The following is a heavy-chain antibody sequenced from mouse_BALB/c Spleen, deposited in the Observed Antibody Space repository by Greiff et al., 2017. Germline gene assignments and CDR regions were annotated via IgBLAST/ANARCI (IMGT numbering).Heavy chain of an antibody. CDR1: GYTFTSYW. V-gene: IGHV1S127*01. J-gene: IGHJ2*01. D-gene: IGHD3-2*01. Sequence: VKLQQPGAELVKPGASVKMSCKASGYTFTSYWMHWVKQRPGQGLEWIGVIDPSDSYTSYNQKFKGKATLTVDTSSSTAYMQLSSLTSEDSAVYYCTRKTGDYWGQGTTLTVSS. CDR3: TRKTGDY. CDR2: IDPSDSYT.